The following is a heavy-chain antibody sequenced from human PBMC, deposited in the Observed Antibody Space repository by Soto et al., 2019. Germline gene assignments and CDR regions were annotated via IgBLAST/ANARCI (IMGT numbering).Heavy chain of an antibody. CDR1: GFTFSSNA. J-gene: IGHJ4*02. CDR3: ARAPSILTHFDY. CDR2: ISSGGTST. D-gene: IGHD3-16*01. Sequence: GGSLRLSCVVSGFTFSSNAMSWVRQAPGKGLEWVSSISSGGTSTYFADSVKGRFTISRDNPKNTLYLQMNSLRAEDAAVYYCARAPSILTHFDYWGQGTLVTVSS. V-gene: IGHV3-23*03.